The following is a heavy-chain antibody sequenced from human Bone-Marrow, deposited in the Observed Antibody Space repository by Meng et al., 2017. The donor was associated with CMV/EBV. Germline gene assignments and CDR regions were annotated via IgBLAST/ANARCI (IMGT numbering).Heavy chain of an antibody. D-gene: IGHD2-2*01. Sequence: WVRQAPGQGLEWLGRTYYRSKWYNDYAVSVKSRITINPDTSKNQFSLQLNSVTPEDTAVYYCARDRVVVPAAERYYYYYGMDVWGQGTTVTVSS. CDR2: TYYRSKWYN. J-gene: IGHJ6*02. CDR3: ARDRVVVPAAERYYYYYGMDV. V-gene: IGHV6-1*01.